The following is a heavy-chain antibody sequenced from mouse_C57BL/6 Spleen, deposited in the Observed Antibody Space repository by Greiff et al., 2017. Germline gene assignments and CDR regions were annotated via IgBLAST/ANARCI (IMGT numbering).Heavy chain of an antibody. CDR1: GFTFSSYA. CDR2: ISDGGSYT. Sequence: EVHLVESGGGLVKPGGSLKLSCAASGFTFSSYAMSWVRQTPEKRLEWVATISDGGSYTYYPDNVKGRFTISRDNAKNNLYLQMSHLKSEDTAMYYCARDHLRGMDYWGQGTSVTGSS. J-gene: IGHJ4*01. V-gene: IGHV5-4*01. CDR3: ARDHLRGMDY.